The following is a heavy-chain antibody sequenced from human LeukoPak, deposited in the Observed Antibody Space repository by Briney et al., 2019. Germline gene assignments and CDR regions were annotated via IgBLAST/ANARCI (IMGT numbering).Heavy chain of an antibody. CDR2: IYYSGST. Sequence: SETLSLTCTVSGGSISSSSYYWGWIRQPPGKGLEWIGSIYYSGSTYYNPSLKSRVTISVDTSKNQFSLKLSSVTAADTAVYHCARHGTVAVFGYWGQGTLVTVSS. D-gene: IGHD4-23*01. J-gene: IGHJ4*02. V-gene: IGHV4-39*01. CDR3: ARHGTVAVFGY. CDR1: GGSISSSSYY.